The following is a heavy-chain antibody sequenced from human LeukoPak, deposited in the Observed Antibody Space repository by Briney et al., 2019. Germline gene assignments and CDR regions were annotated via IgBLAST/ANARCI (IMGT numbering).Heavy chain of an antibody. J-gene: IGHJ5*02. D-gene: IGHD6-13*01. V-gene: IGHV3-23*01. Sequence: GGSLRLSCAASGFTFSSYTMSWVRQAPGKGLEWVSGISGSGGNTYYADSVKGRFTISRDNSKNTLYLQMNSLRAEDTAIYYCAKGQGAAGVTDRSSNWFDPWGQGTLVTVSS. CDR2: ISGSGGNT. CDR1: GFTFSSYT. CDR3: AKGQGAAGVTDRSSNWFDP.